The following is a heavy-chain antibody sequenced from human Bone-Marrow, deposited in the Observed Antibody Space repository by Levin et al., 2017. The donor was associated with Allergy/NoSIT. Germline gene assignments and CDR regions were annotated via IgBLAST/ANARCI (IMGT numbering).Heavy chain of an antibody. D-gene: IGHD3-10*01. CDR3: ARDIGVVQGVIPVDY. Sequence: GGSLRLSCAASGFTFSSYEMNWVRQAPGKGLEWVSYISSSGSTIYYADSVKGRFTISRDNAKNSLYLQMNSLRAEDTAVYYCARDIGVVQGVIPVDYWGQGTLVTVSS. CDR2: ISSSGSTI. J-gene: IGHJ4*02. CDR1: GFTFSSYE. V-gene: IGHV3-48*03.